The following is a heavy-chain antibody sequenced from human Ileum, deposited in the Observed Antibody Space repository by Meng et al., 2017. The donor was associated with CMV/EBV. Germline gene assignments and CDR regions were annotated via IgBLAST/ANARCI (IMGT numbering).Heavy chain of an antibody. J-gene: IGHJ1*01. CDR3: ASGRLQFTPSALQH. D-gene: IGHD5-24*01. CDR2: VNNRGRT. Sequence: QVPSHQRVAGLLKPSSPLSPTRAASGEPLNVFFCSWIRQPPGRGLEWIGEVNNRGRTNYNPSLKSRLTISIDTSKRQLSLMVTSVTAADSAIYYCASGRLQFTPSALQHWGPGTLVTVSS. V-gene: IGHV4-34*01. CDR1: GEPLNVFF.